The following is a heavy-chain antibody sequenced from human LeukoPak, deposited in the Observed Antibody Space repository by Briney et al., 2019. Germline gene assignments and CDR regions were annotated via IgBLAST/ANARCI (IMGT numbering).Heavy chain of an antibody. CDR1: GGSFSGYY. Sequence: PSETLSLTCAVYGGSFSGYYWSWIRQPPGKGLEWIGEINHSGSTNYNPSLKSRVTISVDTSKNQFSLKLSSVTAADTAVYYCARAILGAGNDYSGQGTLVTVSS. V-gene: IGHV4-34*01. J-gene: IGHJ4*02. CDR2: INHSGST. CDR3: ARAILGAGNDY. D-gene: IGHD3-16*01.